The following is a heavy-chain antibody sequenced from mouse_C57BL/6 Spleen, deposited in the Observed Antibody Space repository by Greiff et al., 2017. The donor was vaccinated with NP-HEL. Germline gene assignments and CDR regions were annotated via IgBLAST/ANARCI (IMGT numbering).Heavy chain of an antibody. V-gene: IGHV5-17*01. CDR1: GFTFSDYG. CDR2: ISSGSSTI. Sequence: EVQLVESGGGLVKPGGSLKLSCAASGFTFSDYGMHWVRQAPEKGLEWVAYISSGSSTIYYADTVKGRFTISRDNAKNTLFLQMTSLRSEDTAKYYCARPGSSPYYAMDYWGQGTSVTVSS. D-gene: IGHD1-1*01. CDR3: ARPGSSPYYAMDY. J-gene: IGHJ4*01.